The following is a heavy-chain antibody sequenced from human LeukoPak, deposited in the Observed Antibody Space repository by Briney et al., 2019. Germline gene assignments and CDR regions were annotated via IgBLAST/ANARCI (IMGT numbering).Heavy chain of an antibody. CDR1: GGSISSYY. CDR2: IYYSGST. CDR3: ARGTAMVKTHPFDC. V-gene: IGHV4-59*01. J-gene: IGHJ4*02. Sequence: SETLSLTCTVSGGSISSYYWSWIRQPPGKGLEWIGYIYYSGSTNYNPSLKSRVTISVDTSKNQFSLKLSSVTAADTAVYYCARGTAMVKTHPFDCWGQGTLVTVSS. D-gene: IGHD5-18*01.